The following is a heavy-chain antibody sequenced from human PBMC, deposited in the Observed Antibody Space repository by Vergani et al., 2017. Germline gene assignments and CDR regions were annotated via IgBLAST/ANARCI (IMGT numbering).Heavy chain of an antibody. V-gene: IGHV3-23*04. Sequence: EVQLVESGGGLAQPGQSLRLSCRASGFTFDDYAVSWFRQAPGKGLEWVSTLSASDRRKHYADSVKGRFTISRDISKNTLFLHMNSLRPEDTAVYYCAKVGRSEVAGTFGAFDIWGQGTMVTVSS. CDR1: GFTFDDYA. D-gene: IGHD6-19*01. CDR2: LSASDRRK. J-gene: IGHJ3*02. CDR3: AKVGRSEVAGTFGAFDI.